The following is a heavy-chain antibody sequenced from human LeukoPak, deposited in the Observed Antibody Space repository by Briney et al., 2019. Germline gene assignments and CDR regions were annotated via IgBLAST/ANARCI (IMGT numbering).Heavy chain of an antibody. J-gene: IGHJ4*03. D-gene: IGHD3-3*01. CDR2: ISAYNGNT. CDR3: ARVPGDYDFWTPFGYFDY. V-gene: IGHV1-18*01. CDR1: GYTFTSYG. Sequence: GASVKVSYKASGYTFTSYGISWVRQAPGQGLEWMGWISAYNGNTNYAQKLQGRVTMTTDTSTSTAYMELRSLRSDDTAVYYCARVPGDYDFWTPFGYFDYWGQGTLVTVSS.